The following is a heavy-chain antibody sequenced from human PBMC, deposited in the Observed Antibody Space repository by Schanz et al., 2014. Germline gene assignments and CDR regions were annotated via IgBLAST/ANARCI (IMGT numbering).Heavy chain of an antibody. CDR1: GFMFSSYG. CDR2: ISYDGSKK. D-gene: IGHD5-18*01. Sequence: QVQLVESGGGVVQPGRSLRLSCAASGFMFSSYGMHWVRQAPGKGLEWVGVISYDGSKKSYADSVKGRFTISRDNSKNTRYLQMNNLRAEDTAVYYCVRVSFADPRLYRGMDRDIDYWGQGTLVTVSS. CDR3: VRVSFADPRLYRGMDRDIDY. J-gene: IGHJ4*02. V-gene: IGHV3-33*08.